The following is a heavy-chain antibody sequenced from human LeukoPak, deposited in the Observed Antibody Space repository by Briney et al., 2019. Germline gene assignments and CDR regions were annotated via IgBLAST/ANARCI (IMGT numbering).Heavy chain of an antibody. CDR1: EFTFSSYW. CDR3: AKESPDFDY. Sequence: PGGSLRLSCAASEFTFSSYWMSWVRQAPGKGLEWVSVISGSGDSTYYADSVKGRFTISRDNSKNTLYLQMNSLRVEDTAVYYCAKESPDFDYWGQGTLVTVSS. V-gene: IGHV3-23*01. CDR2: ISGSGDST. J-gene: IGHJ4*02.